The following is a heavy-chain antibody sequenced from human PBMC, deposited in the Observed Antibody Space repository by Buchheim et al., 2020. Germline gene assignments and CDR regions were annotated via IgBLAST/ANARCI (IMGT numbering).Heavy chain of an antibody. Sequence: QVQLQESGPGLVKPSQTLSLTCTVSGGSISSGDYYWSWIRQPPGKGLEWIGYIYYSGSTYYNPSLKSRVTISVDTSKNQFSLKLSSVTSADTPVYYCARGISRYYYDSSGYYPPYYFDYWGQGTL. V-gene: IGHV4-30-4*01. CDR3: ARGISRYYYDSSGYYPPYYFDY. D-gene: IGHD3-22*01. CDR1: GGSISSGDYY. J-gene: IGHJ4*02. CDR2: IYYSGST.